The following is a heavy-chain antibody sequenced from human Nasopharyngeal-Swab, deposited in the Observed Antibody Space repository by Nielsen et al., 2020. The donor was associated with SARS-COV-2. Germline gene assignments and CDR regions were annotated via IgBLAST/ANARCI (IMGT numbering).Heavy chain of an antibody. Sequence: ASVKVSYKVSGYTLTELSMHWVRQAPGKRLEGMGGFDPEDGETIYAQKFQGRVTRTEETSTDTAYMELSSLRSEDTAVYYCATLSYGGNSPHVIWGQGTLVTVSS. CDR1: GYTLTELS. V-gene: IGHV1-24*01. CDR3: ATLSYGGNSPHVI. D-gene: IGHD4-23*01. J-gene: IGHJ4*02. CDR2: FDPEDGET.